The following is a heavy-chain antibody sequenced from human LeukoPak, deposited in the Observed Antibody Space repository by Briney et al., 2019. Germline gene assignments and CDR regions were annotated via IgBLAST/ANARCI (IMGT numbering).Heavy chain of an antibody. Sequence: PSETLSLTCAVYGVSFSGYYWSWIRQPPGKGLERIGEINHSGSTNYNPSLKSRVTISVDTSKNQFSLKLSSVTAADTAVYYCAREAVAGTEALYYFDYWGQGTLVTVSS. CDR3: AREAVAGTEALYYFDY. J-gene: IGHJ4*02. V-gene: IGHV4-34*01. D-gene: IGHD6-19*01. CDR2: INHSGST. CDR1: GVSFSGYY.